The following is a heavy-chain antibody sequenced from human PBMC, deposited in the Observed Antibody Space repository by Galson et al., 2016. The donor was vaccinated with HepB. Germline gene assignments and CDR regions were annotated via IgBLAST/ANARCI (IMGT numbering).Heavy chain of an antibody. D-gene: IGHD3-3*01. J-gene: IGHJ6*02. CDR3: GRDRILEWTLIGAGLDV. Sequence: SVKVSCKASGYSFSDYYMHWVRQAPGQGLEWMGIINSNGGGASYAEKFQDRVTMTRDTSTSTVYLEVRSLRSDDTATYYYGRDRILEWTLIGAGLDVWGQGTTVSVSS. V-gene: IGHV1-46*01. CDR1: GYSFSDYY. CDR2: INSNGGGA.